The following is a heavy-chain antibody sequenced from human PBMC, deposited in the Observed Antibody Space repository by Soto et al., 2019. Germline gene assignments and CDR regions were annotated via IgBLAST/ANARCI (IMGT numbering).Heavy chain of an antibody. CDR1: GFTFSSFG. D-gene: IGHD1-26*01. J-gene: IGHJ4*02. CDR3: ARGVVGAAHPIDF. V-gene: IGHV3-30*03. CDR2: ITYDGTYK. Sequence: QVQVVESGGGVVQPGKSLRLSCAASGFTFSSFGMHWVRQAPGKGLEWVAVITYDGTYKYYGDSAKGRFTISRDNSKDTLYLQMDSLRGEDTALYYCARGVVGAAHPIDFWGQGTLVTVSS.